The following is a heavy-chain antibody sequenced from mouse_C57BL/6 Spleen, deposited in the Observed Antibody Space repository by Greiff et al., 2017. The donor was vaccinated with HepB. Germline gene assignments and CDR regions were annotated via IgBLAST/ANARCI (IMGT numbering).Heavy chain of an antibody. CDR2: INPNNGGT. V-gene: IGHV1-18*01. Sequence: EVKLQESGPELVKPGASVKIPCKASGYTFTDYNMDWVKQSHGKSLEWIGDINPNNGGTIYNQKFKGKATLTVDKSSSTAYMELRSLTSEDTAVYYCARWCYYGSSHWYFDVWGTGTTVTVSS. CDR3: ARWCYYGSSHWYFDV. CDR1: GYTFTDYN. J-gene: IGHJ1*03. D-gene: IGHD1-1*01.